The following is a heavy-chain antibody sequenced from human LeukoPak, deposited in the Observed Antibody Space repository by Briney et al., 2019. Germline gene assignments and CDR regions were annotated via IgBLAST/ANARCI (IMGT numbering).Heavy chain of an antibody. CDR2: INPNSGGT. CDR1: GYTFTGYY. J-gene: IGHJ4*02. D-gene: IGHD6-13*01. CDR3: ARYSSYSSSWYVGY. V-gene: IGHV1-2*02. Sequence: EASVKVSCKASGYTFTGYYMHWVRQAPGQGLEWMGWINPNSGGTNYAQKFQGRVTMTRDTSISTAYMELSRLRSDDTAVYYCARYSSYSSSWYVGYWGQGTLVTVSS.